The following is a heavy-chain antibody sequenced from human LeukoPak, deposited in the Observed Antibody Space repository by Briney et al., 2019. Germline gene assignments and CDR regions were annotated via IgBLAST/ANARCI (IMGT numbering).Heavy chain of an antibody. CDR2: ISGDGGST. Sequence: AGGSLRLSCAASGFTFDDYAMHWVRQAPGKGLEWVSLISGDGGSTYYADSVKGRFTISRDNSKNSLYLQTNSLRTEDTALYYCAKDGGFGELLLNWGQGTLVTVSS. CDR3: AKDGGFGELLLN. V-gene: IGHV3-43*02. CDR1: GFTFDDYA. D-gene: IGHD3-10*01. J-gene: IGHJ4*02.